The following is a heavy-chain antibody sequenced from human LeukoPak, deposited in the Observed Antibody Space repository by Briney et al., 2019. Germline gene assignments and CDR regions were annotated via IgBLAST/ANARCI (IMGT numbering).Heavy chain of an antibody. CDR2: IYYSGST. Sequence: SETLSLTCTVSGGSISRYYWSWIRQPPGKGLEWIGYIYYSGSTNYNPSLKSRVTISVDTSKNQFSLKLSSVTAADTAVYYCARGSLRFLEWLPVDYWGQGTLVTVSS. CDR3: ARGSLRFLEWLPVDY. D-gene: IGHD3-3*01. V-gene: IGHV4-59*01. J-gene: IGHJ4*02. CDR1: GGSISRYY.